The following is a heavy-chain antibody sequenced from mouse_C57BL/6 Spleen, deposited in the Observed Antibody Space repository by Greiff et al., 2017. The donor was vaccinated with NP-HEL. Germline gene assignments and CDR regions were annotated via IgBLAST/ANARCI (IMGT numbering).Heavy chain of an antibody. CDR3: ARESFNSGYFGY. D-gene: IGHD3-1*01. Sequence: VQLQQSGAELVRPGSSVKLSCKASGYTFTRSWMHWVQQRPIQGLEWIGNLDPSDSETHYNQKFKDKATLTVDKYSSTAYMQLSSLTSEDSAVYYCARESFNSGYFGYWGQGTTLTVSS. CDR1: GYTFTRSW. J-gene: IGHJ2*01. V-gene: IGHV1-52*01. CDR2: LDPSDSET.